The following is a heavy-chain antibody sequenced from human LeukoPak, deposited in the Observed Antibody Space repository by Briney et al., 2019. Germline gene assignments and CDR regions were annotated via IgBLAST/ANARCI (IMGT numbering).Heavy chain of an antibody. V-gene: IGHV3-48*04. D-gene: IGHD1-26*01. J-gene: IGHJ5*02. Sequence: GRSLRLSCAASGFSFSSDALHWVRQAPGKGLEWVSYISSSGSTIYYADSVKGRFTISRDNAKNSLYLQMNSLRAEDTAVYYCARDLYRYSGSYLNWFDPWGQGTLVTVSS. CDR3: ARDLYRYSGSYLNWFDP. CDR1: GFSFSSDA. CDR2: ISSSGSTI.